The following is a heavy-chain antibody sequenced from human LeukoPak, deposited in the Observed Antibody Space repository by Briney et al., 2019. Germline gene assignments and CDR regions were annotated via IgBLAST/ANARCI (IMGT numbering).Heavy chain of an antibody. J-gene: IGHJ4*02. CDR3: ARGYDFWSGSYFDY. V-gene: IGHV4-4*07. D-gene: IGHD3-3*01. CDR2: IYTSGST. Sequence: PSETLSLTCTVSGGSISSYYWSWIRQPAGKGLEWIGRIYTSGSTNYNPSLKSRVTMSVDTSKNQFSLKLSSVTAADTAVYYCARGYDFWSGSYFDYWGQGTLVTVSS. CDR1: GGSISSYY.